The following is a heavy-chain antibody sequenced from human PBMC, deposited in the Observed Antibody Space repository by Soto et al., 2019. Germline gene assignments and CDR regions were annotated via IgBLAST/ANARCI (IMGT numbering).Heavy chain of an antibody. CDR2: INHSGST. V-gene: IGHV4-34*01. D-gene: IGHD6-13*01. CDR3: ARVGKETAADY. CDR1: GGSFRGYY. Sequence: QVQLQQWGAGLLKPSETLSLTCAVYGGSFRGYYWSWIRQPPGKGLTWIGEINHSGSTNYTPSLNSRVTISVDRSKNQCSRKLSSVTAADTAVYYWARVGKETAADYWGRGTRVTVSP. J-gene: IGHJ4*02.